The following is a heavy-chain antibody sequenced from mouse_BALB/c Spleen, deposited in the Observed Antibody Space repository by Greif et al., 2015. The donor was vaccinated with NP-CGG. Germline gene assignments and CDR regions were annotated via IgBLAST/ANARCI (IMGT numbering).Heavy chain of an antibody. CDR3: ATYYYGFAY. Sequence: EVQGVESGPGLVKPSQSLSLTCTVTGYSITSDYAWNWIRQFPGNKLEWMGYISYSGSTSYNPSLKSRISITRDTSKNQFFLQLNSVTTEDTATYYCATYYYGFAYWGQGTLVTVSA. D-gene: IGHD1-1*01. CDR1: GYSITSDYA. CDR2: ISYSGST. V-gene: IGHV3-2*02. J-gene: IGHJ3*01.